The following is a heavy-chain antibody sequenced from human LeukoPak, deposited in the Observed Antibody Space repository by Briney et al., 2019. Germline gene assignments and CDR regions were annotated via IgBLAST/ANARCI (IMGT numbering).Heavy chain of an antibody. CDR3: ARGKRMIVVVNSVRYYFDY. CDR1: GGSISSSSYY. Sequence: PSETLSLTCTVSGGSISSSSYYWGWIRQPPGKGLEWIGSIYCSGSTYYNPSLKSRVTISVDTSKNQFSLKLSSVTAADTAVYYCARGKRMIVVVNSVRYYFDYWGQGTLVTVSS. V-gene: IGHV4-39*07. CDR2: IYCSGST. J-gene: IGHJ4*02. D-gene: IGHD3-22*01.